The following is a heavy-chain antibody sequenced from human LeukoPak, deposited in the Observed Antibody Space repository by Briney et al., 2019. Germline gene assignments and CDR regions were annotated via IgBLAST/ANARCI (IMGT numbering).Heavy chain of an antibody. CDR3: ARVGPRRLRNTLYNWFDP. Sequence: GASVKVSCKASGYTFTSYDINWVRQAPGQGLEWMGWMNPNRGNTGYAQKFQGRVTMTRNTSISTAYMELSSLRSEDTAVYYCARVGPRRLRNTLYNWFDPWGQGTLVTVSS. V-gene: IGHV1-8*01. CDR1: GYTFTSYD. J-gene: IGHJ5*02. D-gene: IGHD5/OR15-5a*01. CDR2: MNPNRGNT.